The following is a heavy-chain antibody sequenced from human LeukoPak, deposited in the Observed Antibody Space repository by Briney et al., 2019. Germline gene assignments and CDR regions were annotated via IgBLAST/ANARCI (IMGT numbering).Heavy chain of an antibody. CDR2: IIPIFGTA. J-gene: IGHJ5*02. Sequence: ASVKVSCKASGGTFSSYAISWVRQAPGQGLEWMGGIIPIFGTASYAQKFQGRVTMTRDTSTSTAYMELSSLRSEDTAVYYCARDQWLVRNNWFDPWGQGTLVTVSS. D-gene: IGHD6-19*01. CDR1: GGTFSSYA. CDR3: ARDQWLVRNNWFDP. V-gene: IGHV1-69*05.